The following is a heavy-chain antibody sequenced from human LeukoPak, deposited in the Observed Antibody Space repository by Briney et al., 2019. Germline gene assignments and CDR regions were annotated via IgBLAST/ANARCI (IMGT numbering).Heavy chain of an antibody. CDR3: ARDIGRRDGYPWGRNAFDI. J-gene: IGHJ3*02. CDR2: IYYSGST. V-gene: IGHV4-59*01. Sequence: SETLSLTCTVSGGSISSYYWSWIRQPPGKGLEWIGYIYYSGSTNYNPSLKSRVTISVDTSKNQFSLKLSSVTAADTAVYYCARDIGRRDGYPWGRNAFDIWGQGTMVTVSS. D-gene: IGHD5-24*01. CDR1: GGSISSYY.